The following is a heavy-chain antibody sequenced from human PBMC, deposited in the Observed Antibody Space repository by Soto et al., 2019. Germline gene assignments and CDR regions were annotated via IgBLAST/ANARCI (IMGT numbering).Heavy chain of an antibody. J-gene: IGHJ6*02. Sequence: ASVKVSCKASGYSFSDYSIIWVRQALGQGLEWMGIINPSGSSTSYAQKFQGRVSMTRDTSTSTVYMELSSLRSEDTAVYYCARRRTTAEYYGMDVWGQGTTVTVSS. CDR2: INPSGSST. V-gene: IGHV1-46*01. CDR3: ARRRTTAEYYGMDV. D-gene: IGHD4-17*01. CDR1: GYSFSDYS.